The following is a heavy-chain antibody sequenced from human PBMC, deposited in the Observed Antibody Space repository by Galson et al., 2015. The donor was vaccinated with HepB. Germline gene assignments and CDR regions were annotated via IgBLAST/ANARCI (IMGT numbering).Heavy chain of an antibody. J-gene: IGHJ3*02. V-gene: IGHV1-69*13. CDR3: ARDLKYCSGGSCDAFDI. D-gene: IGHD2-15*01. Sequence: SVKVSCKASGGTFSSYAISWVRQAPGQGLEWMGGIIPIFGTANYAQKFQGRVTITADESTSTAYMELSSLRSEDTAVYYCARDLKYCSGGSCDAFDIWGQGTMVTVSS. CDR2: IIPIFGTA. CDR1: GGTFSSYA.